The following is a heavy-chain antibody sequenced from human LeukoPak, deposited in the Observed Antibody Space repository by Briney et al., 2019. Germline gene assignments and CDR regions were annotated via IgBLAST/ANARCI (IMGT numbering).Heavy chain of an antibody. J-gene: IGHJ6*02. V-gene: IGHV3-23*01. Sequence: GGSLRLSCAASGFTFSIYAMSWARQAPGKGLEWVSAISCSGGSTYYADSVKGRFTISRDNSKNTLYLQMNSLRAEDTAVYYCAKATQPPKVTMVRGARPVGYYYYGMDVWGQGTTVTVSS. CDR3: AKATQPPKVTMVRGARPVGYYYYGMDV. D-gene: IGHD3-10*01. CDR2: ISCSGGST. CDR1: GFTFSIYA.